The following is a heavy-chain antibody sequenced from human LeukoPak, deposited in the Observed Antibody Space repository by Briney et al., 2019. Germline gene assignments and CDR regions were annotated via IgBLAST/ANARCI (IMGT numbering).Heavy chain of an antibody. CDR3: ARGGSTVTGYFDY. V-gene: IGHV4-4*02. J-gene: IGHJ4*02. CDR2: IYRSGIT. CDR1: GASISSYNC. Sequence: SGTLSLTCAVSGASISSYNCWGWVRQSPGKVLEWIGEIYRSGITNYNPSLKSRVTISVDKSKNQFSLKLNSVTAADTAMYYCARGGSTVTGYFDYWGQGTLVTVSS. D-gene: IGHD4-17*01.